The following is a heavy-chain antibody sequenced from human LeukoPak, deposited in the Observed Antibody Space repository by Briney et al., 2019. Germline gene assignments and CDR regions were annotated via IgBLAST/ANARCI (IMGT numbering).Heavy chain of an antibody. Sequence: GGSLRLSCAASGFTFSSYSMNWVRQAPGKGLEWVSSISSSSSYIYYADSVKGRFTISRDNAKNSLYLRMNSLRAEDTAVYYCARGDPIYDFWSGGDYWGQGSLVTVSS. J-gene: IGHJ4*02. CDR2: ISSSSSYI. V-gene: IGHV3-21*01. D-gene: IGHD3-3*01. CDR1: GFTFSSYS. CDR3: ARGDPIYDFWSGGDY.